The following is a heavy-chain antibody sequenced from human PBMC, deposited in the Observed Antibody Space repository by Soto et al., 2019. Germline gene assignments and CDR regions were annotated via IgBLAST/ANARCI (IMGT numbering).Heavy chain of an antibody. D-gene: IGHD6-6*01. CDR1: GCTFSSYG. CDR2: IWYDGSNK. Sequence: GGTLRLPCAASGCTFSSYGMHWVRLAPGKGLEWVAVIWYDGSNKYYADSVKGRFTVSRDNSKNTLYLQMDSLRDEDTAVYYCAREGGSSSSRPHYYYYGMDVWGQGTTVTVSS. J-gene: IGHJ6*02. V-gene: IGHV3-33*01. CDR3: AREGGSSSSRPHYYYYGMDV.